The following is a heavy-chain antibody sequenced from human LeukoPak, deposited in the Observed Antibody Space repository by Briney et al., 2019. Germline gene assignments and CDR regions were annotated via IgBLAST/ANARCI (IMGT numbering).Heavy chain of an antibody. J-gene: IGHJ6*02. V-gene: IGHV1-2*02. CDR2: INPNSGGT. CDR1: GYTFTGYY. CDR3: ARDSASRLGMDV. Sequence: ASMKVSCKASGYTFTGYYMHWVRQAPGQGLEWMGWINPNSGGTNYAQKFQGRVTMTRDTSISTAYMELSRLRSDDTAVYYCARDSASRLGMDVWGQGTTVTVSS.